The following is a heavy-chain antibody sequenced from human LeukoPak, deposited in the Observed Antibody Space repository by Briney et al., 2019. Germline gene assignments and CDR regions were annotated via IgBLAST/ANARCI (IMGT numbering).Heavy chain of an antibody. CDR3: ARVPHAMVRGVIITEFYFDY. Sequence: GGSLRLSCAASGFTFSSYSMNWVRQAPGKGLEWVSSISSSSSYIYYADSVKGRFTISRDNAKNSLYLQMNSLRAEDTAVYYCARVPHAMVRGVIITEFYFDYWGQGTLVTVSS. V-gene: IGHV3-21*01. CDR2: ISSSSSYI. D-gene: IGHD3-10*01. CDR1: GFTFSSYS. J-gene: IGHJ4*02.